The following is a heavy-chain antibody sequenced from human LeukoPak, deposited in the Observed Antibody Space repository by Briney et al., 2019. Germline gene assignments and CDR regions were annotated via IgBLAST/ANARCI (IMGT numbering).Heavy chain of an antibody. CDR2: IYPGDSDS. D-gene: IGHD5-18*01. CDR1: GYSFTSYW. CDR3: ARPGRDGGYSYGFDY. V-gene: IGHV5-51*01. Sequence: GESLKISCKGSGYSFTSYWIGWVRQMPGKGLEWMGIIYPGDSDSIYSPSFQGQVTISADKSLSTAYLQWSSLKASDTATYYCARPGRDGGYSYGFDYWGQGTLVTVSS. J-gene: IGHJ4*02.